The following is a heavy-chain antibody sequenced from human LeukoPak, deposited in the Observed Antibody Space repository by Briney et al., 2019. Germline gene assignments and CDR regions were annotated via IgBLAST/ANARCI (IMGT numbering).Heavy chain of an antibody. D-gene: IGHD3-3*01. Sequence: SETLSLTCTVSRGSISSYYWSWIRQPPGKGLEWIGYIDNSGSTNSNPSLKSRVAMSVDTSKNEFSLKLSSVTAADTAVYYCARGRITILGVVTPHFDYWGQGTLVTVSS. CDR1: RGSISSYY. CDR3: ARGRITILGVVTPHFDY. J-gene: IGHJ4*02. V-gene: IGHV4-59*01. CDR2: IDNSGST.